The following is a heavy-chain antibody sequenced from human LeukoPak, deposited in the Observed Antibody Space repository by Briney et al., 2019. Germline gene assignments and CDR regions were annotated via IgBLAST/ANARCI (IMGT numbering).Heavy chain of an antibody. V-gene: IGHV4-38-2*02. Sequence: PSETLSLTCTVSGYSISSGYYWGWIRPPPGKGLEWIGSIYHSGSTYYNPSLKSRVTISVDTSKNQFSLKLSSVTAADTAVYYCARDPAAAGRSFDYWGQGTLVTVSS. J-gene: IGHJ4*02. CDR1: GYSISSGYY. CDR3: ARDPAAAGRSFDY. D-gene: IGHD6-13*01. CDR2: IYHSGST.